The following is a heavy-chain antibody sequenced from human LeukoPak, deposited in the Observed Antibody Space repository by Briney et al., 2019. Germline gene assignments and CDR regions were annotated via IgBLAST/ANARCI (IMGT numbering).Heavy chain of an antibody. D-gene: IGHD2-21*01. J-gene: IGHJ4*02. CDR2: ISSSSSYI. V-gene: IGHV3-21*04. CDR3: ARDQSYYGV. Sequence: GGSLRLSCAASGFTFSDHYMDWVRQAPGKGLEWVSSISSSSSYIYYADSVKGRFTISRDNAKNSLFLQMNSLRADDTAVYYCARDQSYYGVWGQGTLVTVSS. CDR1: GFTFSDHY.